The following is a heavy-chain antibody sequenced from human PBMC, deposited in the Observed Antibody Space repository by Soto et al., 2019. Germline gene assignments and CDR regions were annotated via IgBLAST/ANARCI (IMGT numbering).Heavy chain of an antibody. Sequence: QVQLQESGPGLVKPSETLSLTCTVSGGSVSSGSYYWSWIRQPPGKGLEWIGYIYYSGSTNYNPSLKRRVTLSVDTSKNQFSLKLSSVTAADTAVYSCARGGWGAFDIWGQGTMVTVSS. CDR2: IYYSGST. CDR1: GGSVSSGSYY. J-gene: IGHJ3*02. CDR3: ARGGWGAFDI. D-gene: IGHD3-16*01. V-gene: IGHV4-61*01.